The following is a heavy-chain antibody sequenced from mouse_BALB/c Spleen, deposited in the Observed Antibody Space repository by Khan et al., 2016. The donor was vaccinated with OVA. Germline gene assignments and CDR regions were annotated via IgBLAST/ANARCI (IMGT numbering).Heavy chain of an antibody. CDR1: GYTLTNYG. Sequence: LVESGPELKKPGETVKISCKASGYTLTNYGMNWMKQAPGKGLKWMGWINTYTGEPTYAEDFKGRIAFSLETSASTAYLQINNLKNEDTATYFCARSNGNYWFAYWGQGTLVTVSA. CDR3: ARSNGNYWFAY. V-gene: IGHV9-3-1*01. CDR2: INTYTGEP. D-gene: IGHD2-1*01. J-gene: IGHJ3*01.